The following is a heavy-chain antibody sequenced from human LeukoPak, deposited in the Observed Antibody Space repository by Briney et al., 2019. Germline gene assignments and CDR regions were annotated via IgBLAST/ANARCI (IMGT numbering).Heavy chain of an antibody. CDR3: ARGGGIANPLADRRKGTKIYYMDV. J-gene: IGHJ6*03. D-gene: IGHD6-13*01. Sequence: GASVKVSCKASGYTFTSYGINWVRQAPGQGLEWMGWISAYNGDTNYAQKLQGRVTMTTDTSTSTAYMELRSLRSEDTAVYYCARGGGIANPLADRRKGTKIYYMDVWGKGTTVTVSS. V-gene: IGHV1-18*01. CDR2: ISAYNGDT. CDR1: GYTFTSYG.